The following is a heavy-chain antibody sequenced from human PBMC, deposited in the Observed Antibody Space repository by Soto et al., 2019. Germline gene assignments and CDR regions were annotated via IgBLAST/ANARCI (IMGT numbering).Heavy chain of an antibody. Sequence: QVQLVQSGAEVKKPGSSVKVSCKASGGTFSSYTISWVRQAPGQGLEWMGRIIPILGIANYAQKFQGRVTSTADKATSTADRELSSLRTEDTAVYYWATHAGGQLVGSYYYDYSMDVWGKGTTVTVSS. V-gene: IGHV1-69*02. CDR1: GGTFSSYT. J-gene: IGHJ6*03. CDR2: IIPILGIA. D-gene: IGHD6-6*01. CDR3: ATHAGGQLVGSYYYDYSMDV.